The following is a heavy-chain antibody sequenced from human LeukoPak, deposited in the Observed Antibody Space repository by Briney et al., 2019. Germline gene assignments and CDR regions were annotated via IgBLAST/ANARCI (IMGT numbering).Heavy chain of an antibody. D-gene: IGHD2-8*01. CDR2: INHSGDT. CDR1: GGSFSGYH. J-gene: IGHJ6*04. Sequence: SETLSLTCAVSGGSFSGYHWGWVRQPPGKGLEWIGEINHSGDTNYNSSLKSRVTLSVDTSKYQVSLKVNSVTAADTAVYYCAALGRKLYYPVWGKGTTVTVSS. CDR3: AALGRKLYYPV. V-gene: IGHV4-34*01.